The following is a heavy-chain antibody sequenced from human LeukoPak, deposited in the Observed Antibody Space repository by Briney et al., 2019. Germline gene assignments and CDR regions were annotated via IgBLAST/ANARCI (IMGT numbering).Heavy chain of an antibody. V-gene: IGHV1-3*01. D-gene: IGHD3-10*01. J-gene: IGHJ6*02. CDR1: GYTFTSYA. CDR3: ARDREVRGVIQPNNYYYYGMDV. CDR2: INAGNGNT. Sequence: ASVTVSCKASGYTFTSYAMHWVRQAPGQRLEWMGWINAGNGNTKYSQKFHGRVTITRDTSASTAYMELSSLRSEDTAVYYCARDREVRGVIQPNNYYYYGMDVWGQGTTVTVPS.